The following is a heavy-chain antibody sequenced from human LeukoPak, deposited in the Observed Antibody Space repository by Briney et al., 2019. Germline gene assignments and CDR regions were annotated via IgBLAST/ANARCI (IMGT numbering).Heavy chain of an antibody. Sequence: GRSLRLSCAASGFTFSSYAMHWVRQAPGKGLEWVAVISYDGSNKYYADSVKGRFTISRDNSKNTLYLQMNSLRAEDTAVYYCAREGLRNIVVVVAATGDFDYWGQGTLVTVSS. V-gene: IGHV3-30*04. D-gene: IGHD2-15*01. J-gene: IGHJ4*02. CDR1: GFTFSSYA. CDR3: AREGLRNIVVVVAATGDFDY. CDR2: ISYDGSNK.